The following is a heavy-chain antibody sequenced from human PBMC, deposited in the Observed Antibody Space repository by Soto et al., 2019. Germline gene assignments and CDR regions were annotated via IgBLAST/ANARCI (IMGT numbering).Heavy chain of an antibody. D-gene: IGHD1-20*01. J-gene: IGHJ4*02. V-gene: IGHV3-48*03. CDR1: GFTFSRDE. CDR3: ARGYDAGCHFGY. CDR2: IQNHGYST. Sequence: EVQLVESGGGLVQPGGSLRLSCEASGFTFSRDEMNWVRRAPGKGLEWIAYIQNHGYSTHYADSVKGRFTISRDNAKNTLYLQMSSLTAEDTAIYYCARGYDAGCHFGYWGQGVLVTVSS.